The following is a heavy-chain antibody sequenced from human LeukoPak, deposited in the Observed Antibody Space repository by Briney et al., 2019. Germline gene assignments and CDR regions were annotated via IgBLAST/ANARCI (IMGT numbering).Heavy chain of an antibody. D-gene: IGHD3-22*01. Sequence: SETLSLTCAVYGGSFSGYYWSWIRQPPGKGLEWIGEINHSGSTNYNPSLKSRVTISVDTSKNQFSLKLSSVTAADTAVYYCARETYYYDSSGYSTLYAFDIWGQGTMVTVSS. CDR1: GGSFSGYY. CDR3: ARETYYYDSSGYSTLYAFDI. J-gene: IGHJ3*02. V-gene: IGHV4-34*01. CDR2: INHSGST.